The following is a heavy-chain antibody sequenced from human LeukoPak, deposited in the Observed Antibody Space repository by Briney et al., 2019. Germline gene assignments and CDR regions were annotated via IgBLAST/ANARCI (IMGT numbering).Heavy chain of an antibody. D-gene: IGHD3-16*01. Sequence: PGGSLRLSCAASGFTFSSYSMNWVRQAPGKGLEWVSSISSSSSYIYYADSVKGRFTISRDNAKNSLYLQMNSLRAEDTAVYYCARVLRAPRGGDDWGGKETLVTVS. CDR3: ARVLRAPRGGDDW. V-gene: IGHV3-21*01. CDR1: GFTFSSYS. J-gene: IGHJ4*02. CDR2: ISSSSSYI.